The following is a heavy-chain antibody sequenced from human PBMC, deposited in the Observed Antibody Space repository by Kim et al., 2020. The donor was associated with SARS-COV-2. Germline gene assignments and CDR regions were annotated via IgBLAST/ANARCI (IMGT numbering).Heavy chain of an antibody. CDR1: GFTFSGYS. J-gene: IGHJ4*02. CDR3: VKDRIPDGRYEFDY. D-gene: IGHD2-2*01. CDR2: IYSGGSST. V-gene: IGHV3-33*06. Sequence: GGSLRLSCAPSGFTFSGYSMYWVRQAPGKGLEYVALIYSGGSSTFYADSVKGRFTISRDNTANILYLQMNNVRADDTAIYFCVKDRIPDGRYEFDYWGRGTQVTVSS.